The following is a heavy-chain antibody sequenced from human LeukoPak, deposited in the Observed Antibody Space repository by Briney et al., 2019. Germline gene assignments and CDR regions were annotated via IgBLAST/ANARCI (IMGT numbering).Heavy chain of an antibody. V-gene: IGHV4-59*08. CDR3: AKSGGYGLIDY. CDR1: GGSISSYY. J-gene: IGHJ4*02. Sequence: SETLSLTCTVSGGSISSYYWSWIQQPPGKGLEWIGYIYYSGSTNYNPSLTSRVTISVDTSKNQFSLRLKSVTAADTAMYYCAKSGGYGLIDYWGQGTLVTVSS. D-gene: IGHD1-26*01. CDR2: IYYSGST.